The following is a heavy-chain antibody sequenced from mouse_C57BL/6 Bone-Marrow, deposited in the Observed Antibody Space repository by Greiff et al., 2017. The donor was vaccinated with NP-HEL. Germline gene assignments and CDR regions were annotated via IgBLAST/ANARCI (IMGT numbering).Heavy chain of an antibody. D-gene: IGHD4-1*01. J-gene: IGHJ4*01. CDR1: GYAFTNYL. V-gene: IGHV1-54*01. Sequence: VQRVESGAELVRPGTSVKVSCKASGYAFTNYLIEWVKQRPGQGLEWIGVINPGSGGTNYNEKFKGKATLTADKSSSTAYMQLSSLTSEDSAVYFCARRRVTGYYAMDYWGQGTSVTVSS. CDR2: INPGSGGT. CDR3: ARRRVTGYYAMDY.